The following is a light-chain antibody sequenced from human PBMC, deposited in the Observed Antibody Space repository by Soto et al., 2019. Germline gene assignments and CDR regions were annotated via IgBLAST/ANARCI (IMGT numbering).Light chain of an antibody. CDR1: QSVLFSSNSKDF. Sequence: DIVLTQSPDSLAVSLGERATINCKSSQSVLFSSNSKDFIAWYQQKPGQSPRLLMYWASTRESGVPDRFSGSGSGTDFTLTISSLQAEDVAVYYCHQYYGPPLTFGGGTKVEIK. CDR3: HQYYGPPLT. J-gene: IGKJ4*01. CDR2: WAS. V-gene: IGKV4-1*01.